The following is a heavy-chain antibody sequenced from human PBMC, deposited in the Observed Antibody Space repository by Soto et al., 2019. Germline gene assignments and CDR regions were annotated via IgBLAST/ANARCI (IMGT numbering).Heavy chain of an antibody. J-gene: IGHJ5*02. D-gene: IGHD1-26*01. Sequence: QLQLQESGPGLVKPSETLSLTCTVSGGSISSSSYYWGWIRQPPGKGLEYIGYIYYRVSTYYNPSLKSRVAMSVDTSKNQFSLKLNSVTAADTAVYYCARETSGGNWFDPWGQGILVTVSS. CDR3: ARETSGGNWFDP. CDR1: GGSISSSSYY. CDR2: IYYRVST. V-gene: IGHV4-39*02.